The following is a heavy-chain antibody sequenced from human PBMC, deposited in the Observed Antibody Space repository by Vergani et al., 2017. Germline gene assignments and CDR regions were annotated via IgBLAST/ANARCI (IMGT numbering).Heavy chain of an antibody. D-gene: IGHD2-8*01. CDR1: GFTLSSHA. CDR2: IWYDGSKE. J-gene: IGHJ6*03. Sequence: QVQLEESGGGVVQPGRSLRLSCAGSGFTLSSHAMHWVRQAPGKGLEWVAFIWYDGSKEYYADSVKGRFTISRDNSKNTLYLQMNNLRAADTAVYYCARSGYCAHGVCYMTYYYYMDVCVEGTAVTVSS. CDR3: ARSGYCAHGVCYMTYYYYMDV. V-gene: IGHV3-33*01.